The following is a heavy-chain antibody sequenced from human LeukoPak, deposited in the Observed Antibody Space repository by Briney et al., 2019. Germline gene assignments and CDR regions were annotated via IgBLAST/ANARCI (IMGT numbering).Heavy chain of an antibody. CDR3: ARDLPNYVWGSYRHNWFDP. V-gene: IGHV4-39*07. CDR2: IYYSGST. D-gene: IGHD3-16*02. J-gene: IGHJ5*02. CDR1: GGSISSSSYY. Sequence: SETLSLTCTVSGGSISSSSYYWGWIRQPPGKGLEWIGSIYYSGSTYYNPSLKSRVTISVDTSKNQFSLKLSSVTAADTAVYYCARDLPNYVWGSYRHNWFDPWGQGTLVTVSS.